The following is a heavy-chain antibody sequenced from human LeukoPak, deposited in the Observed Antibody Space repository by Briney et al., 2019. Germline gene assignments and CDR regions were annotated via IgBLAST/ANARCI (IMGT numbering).Heavy chain of an antibody. CDR3: ARDLAAADINWFDP. CDR2: INYTGDT. D-gene: IGHD6-13*01. CDR1: GGSFSGYY. Sequence: PSETLSPTCAVYGGSFSGYYWSWIRLPPGKGLEWIGEINYTGDTSYNPSLKRRLSISKDTSKNQFSLKLSSVTAADTAVYYCARDLAAADINWFDPWGQGTLVTVSS. J-gene: IGHJ5*02. V-gene: IGHV4-34*01.